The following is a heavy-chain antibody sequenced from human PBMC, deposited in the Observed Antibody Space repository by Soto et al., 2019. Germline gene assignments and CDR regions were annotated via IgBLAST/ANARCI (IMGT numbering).Heavy chain of an antibody. J-gene: IGHJ6*02. CDR2: IYPGDSDT. V-gene: IGHV5-51*01. CDR1: GYSFTIYW. CDR3: ARLEDIVVGYYGMDV. D-gene: IGHD2-2*01. Sequence: GESLKIAGKGSGYSFTIYWIGWVLQMPGKGLEWMGIIYPGDSDTRYSPSFQGQVTISADKSIGTAYLQWSSLKASDTAMYYCARLEDIVVGYYGMDVWGQGTTVTAP.